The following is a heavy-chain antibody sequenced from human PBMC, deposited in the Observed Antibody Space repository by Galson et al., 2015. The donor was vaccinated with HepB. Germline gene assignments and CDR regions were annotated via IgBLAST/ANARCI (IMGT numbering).Heavy chain of an antibody. J-gene: IGHJ6*02. Sequence: SLRLSCAASGFTFSSYAMHLVRQAPGKGLEWVAVISYYGSNKYYADSVKGRFTISRDNPKNTLYLQMNSLRAEDTAVYYCARDYASSWYFNHYYGMDVWGQGTTVTVSS. CDR2: ISYYGSNK. V-gene: IGHV3-30*04. CDR3: ARDYASSWYFNHYYGMDV. CDR1: GFTFSSYA. D-gene: IGHD6-13*01.